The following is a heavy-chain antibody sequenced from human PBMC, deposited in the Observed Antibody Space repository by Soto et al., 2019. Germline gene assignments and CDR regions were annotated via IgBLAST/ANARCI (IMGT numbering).Heavy chain of an antibody. CDR2: INHSGST. V-gene: IGHV4-34*01. CDR3: ARVESGYAKYRYYFDY. Sequence: QVQLQQWGAGLLKPSETLSLTCAVYGGSFSGYYWSWIRQPPGKGLEWIGEINHSGSTNYNPSLKSRVTISVDTSKNQFSLKLSSVTAADTAVYYCARVESGYAKYRYYFDYWGQGTLVTVSS. D-gene: IGHD5-12*01. CDR1: GGSFSGYY. J-gene: IGHJ4*02.